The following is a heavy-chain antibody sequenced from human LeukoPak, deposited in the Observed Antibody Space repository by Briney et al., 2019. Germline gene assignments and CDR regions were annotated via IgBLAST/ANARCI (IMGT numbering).Heavy chain of an antibody. CDR1: GYSFTSYW. CDR2: IYPGDSDT. D-gene: IGHD2-2*01. V-gene: IGHV5-51*01. J-gene: IGHJ4*02. Sequence: GESLKISCKGSGYSFTSYWIGWVRQMPGKGLEWMGIIYPGDSDTRYSSSFQGQVTISADKSISTAYLQWSSLKASDTAMYYCARSPVYCSSTSCSNLFDYGGQGTLVTVSS. CDR3: ARSPVYCSSTSCSNLFDY.